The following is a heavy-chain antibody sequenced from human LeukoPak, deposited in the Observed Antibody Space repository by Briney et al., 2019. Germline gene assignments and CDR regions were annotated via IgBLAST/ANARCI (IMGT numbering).Heavy chain of an antibody. D-gene: IGHD6-13*01. Sequence: GASVKVSCKASGYTFTSYGISWVRQAPGQGLEWMGWISAYNGNTNYAQKLQGRVTMTTDTSTSTAYMELRSLRSDDTAVYYCAREFSSSWYVYFDYWGQGTLVTVSS. CDR1: GYTFTSYG. J-gene: IGHJ4*02. CDR3: AREFSSSWYVYFDY. CDR2: ISAYNGNT. V-gene: IGHV1-18*01.